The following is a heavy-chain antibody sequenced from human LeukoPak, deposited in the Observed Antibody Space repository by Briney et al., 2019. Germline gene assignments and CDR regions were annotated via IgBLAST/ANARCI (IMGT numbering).Heavy chain of an antibody. CDR2: ICDSGST. D-gene: IGHD3-10*01. V-gene: IGHV4-39*01. J-gene: IGHJ5*02. CDR3: ARTESYIPADWFDP. CDR1: GGSISSSSYC. Sequence: SETLSLTCTVSGGSISSSSYCWGWIRQPPGKGLEWIGSICDSGSTFYRPSLKSRVTLSVDTSKDQFSLKLSSATAANTAVYYCARTESYIPADWFDPWGQGTLVTVSS.